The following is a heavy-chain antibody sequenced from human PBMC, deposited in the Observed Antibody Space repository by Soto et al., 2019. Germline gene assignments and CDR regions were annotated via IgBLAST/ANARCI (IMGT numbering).Heavy chain of an antibody. V-gene: IGHV4-34*01. CDR3: ARGAGYYYYGMDV. Sequence: ETLSLTCAVYGGSFSGYYWSWIRQPPGKGLEWIGEINHSGSTNYNPSLKSRVTISVDTSKNQFSLKLSSVTAADTAVYYCARGAGYYYYGMDVWGQGTTVTVSS. CDR1: GGSFSGYY. J-gene: IGHJ6*02. CDR2: INHSGST.